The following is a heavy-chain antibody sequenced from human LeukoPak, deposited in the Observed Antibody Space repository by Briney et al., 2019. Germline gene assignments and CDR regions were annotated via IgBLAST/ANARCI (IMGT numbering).Heavy chain of an antibody. CDR1: GFTFSSYS. D-gene: IGHD3-3*01. J-gene: IGHJ5*02. CDR3: ARAPDYDFWSDLTFDP. Sequence: GGSLRLSCAASGFTFSSYSMNWVRQAPGKGLEWVSYISSSSSTIYYADSVKGRFTISRDNAKNSLYLQMNSLRAEDTAVYYCARAPDYDFWSDLTFDPWGQGTLVTVSS. CDR2: ISSSSSTI. V-gene: IGHV3-48*01.